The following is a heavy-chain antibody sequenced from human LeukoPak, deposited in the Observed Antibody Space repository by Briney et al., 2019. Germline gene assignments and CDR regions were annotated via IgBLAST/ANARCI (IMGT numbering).Heavy chain of an antibody. CDR2: IYYSGST. CDR1: GGSISSNY. V-gene: IGHV4-59*12. J-gene: IGHJ4*02. D-gene: IGHD5-24*01. CDR3: ARSERWPQTAAFDY. Sequence: KPSETLSLTCTVSGGSISSNYWSWIRQPPGKGLEWIGYIYYSGSTNYNPSLKSRVTISVDTSKNQFSLKLSSVTAADTAVYYCARSERWPQTAAFDYWGQGTLVTVSS.